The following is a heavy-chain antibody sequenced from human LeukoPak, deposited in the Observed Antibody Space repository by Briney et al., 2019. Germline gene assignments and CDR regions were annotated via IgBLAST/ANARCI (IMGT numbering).Heavy chain of an antibody. D-gene: IGHD6-19*01. Sequence: PSQTLSLTCTVSGGSISSGSYYWSWIRQPAGKGLEWIGRIYTSGSTNYNPSLKSRVTMSVDTSKNQFSLRLSSVTAADTAVYYCARGSHPVTGTLGGYFDPWGQGTLVTVSS. CDR1: GGSISSGSYY. CDR3: ARGSHPVTGTLGGYFDP. V-gene: IGHV4-61*02. J-gene: IGHJ4*02. CDR2: IYTSGST.